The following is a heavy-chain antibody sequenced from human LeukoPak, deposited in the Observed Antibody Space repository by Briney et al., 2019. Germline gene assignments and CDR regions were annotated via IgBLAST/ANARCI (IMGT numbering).Heavy chain of an antibody. CDR3: AKPLYFGESLNWFDP. D-gene: IGHD3-10*01. J-gene: IGHJ5*02. CDR2: ISYDGSNK. Sequence: GGSLRLSCAASGFNFSNYGMHWVRQGPGKGLEWVAVISYDGSNKHYADSVNGRFTISRDNSKNTLYLQMNSLRVEDSAVYYCAKPLYFGESLNWFDPWGQGTLVTVSS. V-gene: IGHV3-30*18. CDR1: GFNFSNYG.